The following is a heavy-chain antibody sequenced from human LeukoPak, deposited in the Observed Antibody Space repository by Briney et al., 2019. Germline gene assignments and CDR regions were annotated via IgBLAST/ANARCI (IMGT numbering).Heavy chain of an antibody. V-gene: IGHV4-34*01. J-gene: IGHJ4*02. Sequence: SETLSLTCAVCGGSFSGYYWSWIRQPPGKGLEWIGEINHSGSTNYNPSLKSRVTISVDTSKNQFSLKLSSVTAAETAVYYCARGSSWAGTRWNYWGQGTLVTVSS. D-gene: IGHD6-19*01. CDR1: GGSFSGYY. CDR3: ARGSSWAGTRWNY. CDR2: INHSGST.